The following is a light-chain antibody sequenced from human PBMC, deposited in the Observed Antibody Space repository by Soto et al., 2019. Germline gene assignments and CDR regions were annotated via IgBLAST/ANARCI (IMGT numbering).Light chain of an antibody. CDR1: QSVSSD. J-gene: IGKJ1*01. CDR3: KQYNNWPRT. CDR2: GAS. Sequence: EIVLTQSPATLSLSPGERATLSCRASQSVSSDLAWYHQKPGQAPRLLIYGASTRATGIPARFSGSGSGTEFNLTINRLKSEDFAVYYCKQYNNWPRTFGQGTKVDIK. V-gene: IGKV3-15*01.